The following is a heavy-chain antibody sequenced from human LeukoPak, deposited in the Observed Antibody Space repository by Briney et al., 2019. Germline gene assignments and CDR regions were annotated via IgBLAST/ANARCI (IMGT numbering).Heavy chain of an antibody. Sequence: GGSLRLSCAASGFTFSNYGMHWVRQAPGKGLEWVAFIRYDGSNKYYADSVKGRFTISRDNSKNTLYLQMNSLRAEDTAVYYCARKGYDSSEGGDYWGQGTLVTVSS. D-gene: IGHD3-22*01. CDR3: ARKGYDSSEGGDY. V-gene: IGHV3-30*02. CDR2: IRYDGSNK. J-gene: IGHJ4*02. CDR1: GFTFSNYG.